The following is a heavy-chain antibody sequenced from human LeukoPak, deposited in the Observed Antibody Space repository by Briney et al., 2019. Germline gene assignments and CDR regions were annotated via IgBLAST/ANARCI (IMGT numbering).Heavy chain of an antibody. CDR3: ARDRYDSSGYDAFDI. D-gene: IGHD3-22*01. V-gene: IGHV4-31*03. CDR2: IYYSGST. Sequence: SETLSLTCSVSGGSISSGGYYWSWIRQHPGKGLVWIGLIYYSGSTYYNPSLKSRVTISVDTSKNQFSLKLSSVTAADTAVYYCARDRYDSSGYDAFDIWGQGTMVTVSS. J-gene: IGHJ3*02. CDR1: GGSISSGGYY.